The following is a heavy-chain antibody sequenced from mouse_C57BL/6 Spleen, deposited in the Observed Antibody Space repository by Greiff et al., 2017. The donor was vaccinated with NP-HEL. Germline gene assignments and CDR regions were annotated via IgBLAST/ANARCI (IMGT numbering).Heavy chain of an antibody. CDR2: IHPNSGST. D-gene: IGHD1-1*01. CDR3: ARVRGSSYPHYFDY. CDR1: GYTFTSYW. Sequence: VQLQQPGAELVKPGASVKLSCKASGYTFTSYWMHWVKQRPGQGLEWIGMIHPNSGSTNYNEKFKSKATLTVDKSSSTAYMQLSSLTSEDSAVYYCARVRGSSYPHYFDYWGQGTTLTVSS. V-gene: IGHV1-64*01. J-gene: IGHJ2*01.